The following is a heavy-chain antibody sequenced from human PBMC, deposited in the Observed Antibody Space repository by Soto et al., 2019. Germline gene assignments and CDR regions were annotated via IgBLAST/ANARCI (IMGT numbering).Heavy chain of an antibody. V-gene: IGHV1-18*01. J-gene: IGHJ4*02. CDR1: GYTFTSYG. D-gene: IGHD3-16*02. CDR3: ARFITFGGVIVRVDF. Sequence: ASVKVSCKASGYTFTSYGISWVRQAPGQGLEWMGWISAYNGNTNYAQKLQGRVTMTTDTSTSTAYMELRSLRSDDTAVYYCARFITFGGVIVRVDFWGQGTLVTVSS. CDR2: ISAYNGNT.